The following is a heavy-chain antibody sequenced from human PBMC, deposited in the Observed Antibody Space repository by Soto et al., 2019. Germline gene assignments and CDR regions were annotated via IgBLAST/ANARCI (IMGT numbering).Heavy chain of an antibody. Sequence: QITLKESGPTMVKPTETLTLTCTFSGFSLTISGVGVGWIRQPPGKALEWLGIIYWDDDKRYSPSLKSRLTITKDTSKNQVVLTMTNMNPVDTATYYCAHRHPLYVYSISGKNDAFDIWGQGTLVTVSS. J-gene: IGHJ3*02. V-gene: IGHV2-5*02. CDR3: AHRHPLYVYSISGKNDAFDI. CDR1: GFSLTISGVG. CDR2: IYWDDDK. D-gene: IGHD4-4*01.